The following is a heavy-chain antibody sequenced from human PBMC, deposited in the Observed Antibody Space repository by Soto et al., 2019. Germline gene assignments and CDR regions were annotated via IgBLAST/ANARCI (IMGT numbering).Heavy chain of an antibody. Sequence: QVPLVQSGAEVKKPGASVKVSCKASGYTFTSYDINWVRQATGQGLEWMGWMNPNSGNTGYAQKFQGRVTMTRNTSISTAYMELSSLRSEDTAVYYCARAPAAIDYYYYGMDVWGQGTTVTVSS. V-gene: IGHV1-8*01. CDR3: ARAPAAIDYYYYGMDV. CDR1: GYTFTSYD. D-gene: IGHD2-2*01. CDR2: MNPNSGNT. J-gene: IGHJ6*02.